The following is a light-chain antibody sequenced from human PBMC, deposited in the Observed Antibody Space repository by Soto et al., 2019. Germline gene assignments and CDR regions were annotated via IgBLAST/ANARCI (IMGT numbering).Light chain of an antibody. V-gene: IGKV1-39*01. CDR1: QSMRSF. Sequence: IKMTQSPASLSASVGDRVTITCRASQSMRSFINWYQQKPGKAPTLLMYGTSSLQNGVPSRFSGSGSGTEFTLTISRLQPEDFAAYYCQQNHDTPRAFGPGTKVEVK. CDR2: GTS. J-gene: IGKJ1*01. CDR3: QQNHDTPRA.